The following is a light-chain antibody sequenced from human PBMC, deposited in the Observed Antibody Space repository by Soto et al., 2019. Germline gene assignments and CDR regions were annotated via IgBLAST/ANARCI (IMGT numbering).Light chain of an antibody. J-gene: IGKJ4*01. Sequence: EIVLTQSPGTLSLSPWERATLSCRASQSVSSSYLAWYQQKPGLAPRLLIYGASSRATGIPDRFSGSGSGTDFTLTISRLEPEDFAVYYCQQYGSSPLTFGGGTKVDIK. CDR2: GAS. CDR3: QQYGSSPLT. V-gene: IGKV3-20*01. CDR1: QSVSSSY.